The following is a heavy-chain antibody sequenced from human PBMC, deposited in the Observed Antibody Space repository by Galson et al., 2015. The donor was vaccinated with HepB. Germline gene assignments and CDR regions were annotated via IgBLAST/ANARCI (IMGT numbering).Heavy chain of an antibody. CDR2: INPNSGGT. Sequence: SVKVSCKASGYTFTGYYMHWVRQAPGQGLEWMGRINPNSGGTNYAQKFQGRVTMTRDTSISTAYMELSRLRSDDTAVYYCARTDIVVVPAVPYWYFDLWGRGTLVTVSS. D-gene: IGHD2-2*01. CDR3: ARTDIVVVPAVPYWYFDL. V-gene: IGHV1-2*06. J-gene: IGHJ2*01. CDR1: GYTFTGYY.